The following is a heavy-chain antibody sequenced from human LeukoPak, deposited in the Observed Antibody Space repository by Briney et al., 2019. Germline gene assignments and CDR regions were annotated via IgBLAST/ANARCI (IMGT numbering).Heavy chain of an antibody. J-gene: IGHJ5*02. D-gene: IGHD3-22*01. CDR3: ARVVDYDTSGYQTKNWFDP. CDR2: IYVGDSDT. V-gene: IGHV5-51*01. CDR1: GNSFTTYW. Sequence: KAGESLKISCKGSGNSFTTYWIGWVRQMPGKGLEWMGIIYVGDSDTRYRPSFQGQVTISVDKSINTAYLQWSSLKASDTAMYYCARVVDYDTSGYQTKNWFDPWGQGTLVTVSS.